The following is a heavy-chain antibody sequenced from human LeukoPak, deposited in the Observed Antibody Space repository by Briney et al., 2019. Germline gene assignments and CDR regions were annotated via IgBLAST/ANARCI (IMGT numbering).Heavy chain of an antibody. CDR1: GDSFTSVTDY. J-gene: IGHJ4*02. CDR3: AGERGEEYSSGWYKTNYFYN. V-gene: IGHV4-39*07. D-gene: IGHD6-19*01. CDR2: GDYSGGT. Sequence: NTSETLSLTCTVSGDSFTSVTDYWAWIRQPPGKGLEWIASGDYSGGTYYNPSLESRVAISADMSKNQISLKLTSVTGADTAVYYCAGERGEEYSSGWYKTNYFYNWGQGIRVTVSS.